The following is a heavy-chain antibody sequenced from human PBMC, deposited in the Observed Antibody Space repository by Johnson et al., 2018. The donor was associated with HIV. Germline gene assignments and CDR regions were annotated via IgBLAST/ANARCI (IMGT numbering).Heavy chain of an antibody. CDR3: ARDTDDFWSGAGAFDI. D-gene: IGHD3-3*01. CDR2: ISYNGTNK. Sequence: QVQLVESGGGVVRPGGSLRLSCAASGFTFSTYGMHWVRQAPGTGLEWVALISYNGTNKYYADSVKGRFTISREHSKSTLNLQMNNLRAEDTAVYYCARDTDDFWSGAGAFDIWGQGTMVTVSS. V-gene: IGHV3-30*03. J-gene: IGHJ3*02. CDR1: GFTFSTYG.